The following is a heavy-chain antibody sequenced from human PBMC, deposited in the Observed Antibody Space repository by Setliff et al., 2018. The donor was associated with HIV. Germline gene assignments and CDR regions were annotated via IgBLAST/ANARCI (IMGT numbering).Heavy chain of an antibody. D-gene: IGHD2-8*02. CDR1: GYTFSDYY. V-gene: IGHV1-2*02. CDR2: INPNSGGT. CDR3: ARVRGHCTGGGCYSDYYVMDV. Sequence: ASVKVSCKASGYTFSDYYMHWVRQAPRQGLEWMGWINPNSGGTKSAQKFQGRVTMSWDTSISTYYMEVTRLKSDDTAVYYCARVRGHCTGGGCYSDYYVMDVWGQGPTVTVPS. J-gene: IGHJ6*02.